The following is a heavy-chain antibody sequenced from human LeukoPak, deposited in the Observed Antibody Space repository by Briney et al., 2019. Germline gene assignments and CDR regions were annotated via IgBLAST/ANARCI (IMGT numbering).Heavy chain of an antibody. D-gene: IGHD6-6*01. Sequence: ASVKVSCKASGYTFTSYAMHWVRQAPGQRLEWMGWINAGNGNTKYSQKFQGRVTITRDTSASTAYMELRSLRSDDTAVYYCARTGAARLFDYWGQGTLVTVSS. CDR3: ARTGAARLFDY. CDR1: GYTFTSYA. V-gene: IGHV1-3*01. J-gene: IGHJ4*02. CDR2: INAGNGNT.